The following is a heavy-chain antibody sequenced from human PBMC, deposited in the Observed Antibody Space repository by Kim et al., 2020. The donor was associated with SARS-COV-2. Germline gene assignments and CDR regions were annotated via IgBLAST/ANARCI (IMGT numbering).Heavy chain of an antibody. J-gene: IGHJ4*02. Sequence: TKHAQNFQGGVTITRDTSASTAYMELSSLRSEDTAVYYCARESDWKFDYWGQGTLVTVSS. CDR2: T. CDR3: ARESDWKFDY. V-gene: IGHV1-3*01. D-gene: IGHD1-1*01.